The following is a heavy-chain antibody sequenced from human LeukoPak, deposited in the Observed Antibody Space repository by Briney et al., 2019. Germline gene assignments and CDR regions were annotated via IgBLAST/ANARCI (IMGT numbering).Heavy chain of an antibody. V-gene: IGHV4-34*01. CDR3: ARGRGAARFVTIEFDY. J-gene: IGHJ4*02. Sequence: SETLSLTCAVYGGSFSGYHWSWIRQPPGKGLEWIGEINHRGSTNYNPSLKSRVTMSVDTSKNQFSLKLSSVTAADTAVYCCARGRGAARFVTIEFDYWGQGALVTVSS. D-gene: IGHD6-6*01. CDR2: INHRGST. CDR1: GGSFSGYH.